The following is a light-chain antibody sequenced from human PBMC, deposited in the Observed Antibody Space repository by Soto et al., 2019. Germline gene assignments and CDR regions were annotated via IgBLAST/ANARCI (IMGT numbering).Light chain of an antibody. CDR3: QKYNSFWT. V-gene: IGKV1-5*01. J-gene: IGKJ1*01. CDR1: QTISNW. CDR2: DAS. Sequence: DIQMTQSPSTLSASVGDRVTISCRASQTISNWLAWYQQKPGKAPKLLIYDASSLESGAPSRFSGSGSGTEFTLTISSLQPEDFATYYCQKYNSFWTFGQGTKVEIK.